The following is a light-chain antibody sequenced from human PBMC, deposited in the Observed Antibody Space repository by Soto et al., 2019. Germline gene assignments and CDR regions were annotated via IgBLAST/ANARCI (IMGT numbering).Light chain of an antibody. V-gene: IGKV3-11*01. CDR2: DAS. CDR1: QGVSSY. Sequence: EIVLTQSPATLSLSPGERATLSCRASQGVSSYLAWYQQKPGQAPRLLIYDASNRATGIPARFSGSGSGTDFTLTISSLEPEDFAVYYCLQRYNWPLTFGGGTKVEIK. J-gene: IGKJ4*01. CDR3: LQRYNWPLT.